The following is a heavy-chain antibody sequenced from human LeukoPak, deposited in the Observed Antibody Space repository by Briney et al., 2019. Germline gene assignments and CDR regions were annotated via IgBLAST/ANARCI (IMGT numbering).Heavy chain of an antibody. J-gene: IGHJ4*02. CDR3: ARSGYYNGYDY. CDR1: GFSFSGQW. V-gene: IGHV3-74*01. D-gene: IGHD2/OR15-2a*01. CDR2: INPDGSVT. Sequence: GGSLRVSSLASGFSFSGQWMHWVRQAPGKGLVAVSRINPDGSVTTYADYVKGRFTISRDNAKNTLYLEMSSLTVEDTALYYCARSGYYNGYDYWGQGTLVTVSS.